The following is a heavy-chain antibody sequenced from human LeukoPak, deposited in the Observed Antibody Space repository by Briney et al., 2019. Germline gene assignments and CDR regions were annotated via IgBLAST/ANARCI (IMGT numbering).Heavy chain of an antibody. D-gene: IGHD2/OR15-2a*01. V-gene: IGHV3-23*01. CDR3: AKGSTTSGYYFDS. CDR2: IVGSGGIT. J-gene: IGHJ4*02. CDR1: GFTFSTYA. Sequence: GGSLRLSCAASGFTFSTYAMGWIRQAPGKGLEWVSAIVGSGGITYYADSVKGRFTISGDNSRNTVYLQMNSLRAEDPAVYFCAKGSTTSGYYFDSWGQGTLVTVSS.